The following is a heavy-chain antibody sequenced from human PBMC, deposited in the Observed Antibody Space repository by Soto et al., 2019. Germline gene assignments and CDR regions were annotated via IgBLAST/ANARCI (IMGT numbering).Heavy chain of an antibody. CDR2: IDTSIGHT. Sequence: GASVKVSCKTSGYTFSDFGITWVRQAPGQGLEWMGWIDTSIGHTNFAQKFDDRVTMTTDTSTNTAYMDPRRLRSDDTAVYYCARASYCSGGTCTTWFHPWGQGTLVTVSS. CDR1: GYTFSDFG. J-gene: IGHJ5*02. D-gene: IGHD2-15*01. V-gene: IGHV1-18*01. CDR3: ARASYCSGGTCTTWFHP.